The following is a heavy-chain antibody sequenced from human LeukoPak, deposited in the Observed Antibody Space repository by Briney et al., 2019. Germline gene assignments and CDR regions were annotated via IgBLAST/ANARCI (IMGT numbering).Heavy chain of an antibody. V-gene: IGHV4-39*07. CDR2: IYYSGST. Sequence: SETLSLTCTVSGGSISSSSYYWGWIRQPPGKGLEWIGSIYYSGSTYYNPSLKSRVTISVDTSKNQFSLKLSSVTAADTAVYYCANTAFGWFDPWGQGTLVTVSS. J-gene: IGHJ5*02. D-gene: IGHD5-18*01. CDR1: GGSISSSSYY. CDR3: ANTAFGWFDP.